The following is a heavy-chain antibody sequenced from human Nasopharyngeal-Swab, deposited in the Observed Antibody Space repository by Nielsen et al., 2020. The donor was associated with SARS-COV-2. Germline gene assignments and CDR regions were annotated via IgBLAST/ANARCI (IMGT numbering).Heavy chain of an antibody. CDR3: AKDLILGPPDYFDY. V-gene: IGHV3-23*01. J-gene: IGHJ4*02. CDR1: GFTFSNHA. D-gene: IGHD1-26*01. Sequence: GGSLRLSCAASGFTFSNHAMGWVRQTPGKGLEWVSVISDHGADTYYADSVHGRFTISRDNSKNTLYLQMYSLRTEDTAVYFCAKDLILGPPDYFDYWGRGTLVTVSS. CDR2: ISDHGADT.